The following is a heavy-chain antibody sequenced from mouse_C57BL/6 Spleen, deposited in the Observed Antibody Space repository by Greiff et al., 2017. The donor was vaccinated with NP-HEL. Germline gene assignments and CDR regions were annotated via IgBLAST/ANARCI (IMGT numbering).Heavy chain of an antibody. CDR1: GFTFSDYG. Sequence: EVKVVESGGGLVKPGGSLKLSCAASGFTFSDYGMHWVRQAPEKGLEWVAYISSGSSTIYYADTVKGRFTISRDNAKNTLFLQMTSLRSEDTAMYYCARPTTEPFAYWGQGTLVTVSA. CDR2: ISSGSSTI. V-gene: IGHV5-17*01. D-gene: IGHD1-1*01. CDR3: ARPTTEPFAY. J-gene: IGHJ3*01.